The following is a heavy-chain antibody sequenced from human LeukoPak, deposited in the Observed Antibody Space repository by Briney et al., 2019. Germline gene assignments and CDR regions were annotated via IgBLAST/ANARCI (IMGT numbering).Heavy chain of an antibody. CDR1: GFSFSAYG. V-gene: IGHV3-33*01. J-gene: IGHJ4*01. CDR2: IWYDGSSK. CDR3: XXXXXXXLXDY. Sequence: GGSLRLSCAASGFSFSAYGVHWVRQAPGKGLEWVAVIWYDGSSKDYADSVKGRFTFSRDNSKNTLYLQMNSLTVEDTAVYYXXXXXXXXLXDYWXXXTXVTVS.